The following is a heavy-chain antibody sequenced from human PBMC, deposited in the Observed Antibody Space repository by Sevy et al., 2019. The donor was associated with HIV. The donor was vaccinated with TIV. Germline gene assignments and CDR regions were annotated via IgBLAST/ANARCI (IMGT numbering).Heavy chain of an antibody. CDR2: FDPEDGES. CDR3: ATTKDYYESSGCPFDY. D-gene: IGHD3-22*01. Sequence: ASVKVSCKVSGYSLTGLSMHWVRQAPGKGLEWMGSFDPEDGESIYAQKLEGRVTMTEDTSADTAYMELNSLRFEDTDVYYCATTKDYYESSGCPFDYWGQGTLVTVSS. V-gene: IGHV1-24*01. J-gene: IGHJ4*02. CDR1: GYSLTGLS.